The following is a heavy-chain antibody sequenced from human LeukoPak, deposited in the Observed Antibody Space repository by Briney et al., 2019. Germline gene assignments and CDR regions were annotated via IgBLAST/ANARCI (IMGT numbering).Heavy chain of an antibody. J-gene: IGHJ3*02. D-gene: IGHD2-15*01. CDR1: GYTFTSYD. CDR2: ISAYNGNT. V-gene: IGHV1-18*01. CDR3: ARALLIPDAFDI. Sequence: ASVKVSCKASGYTFTSYDINWVRQATGQGLEWMGWISAYNGNTNYAQKLQGRVTMTTDTSTSTAYMELRSLRSDDTAVYYCARALLIPDAFDIWGQGTMVTVSS.